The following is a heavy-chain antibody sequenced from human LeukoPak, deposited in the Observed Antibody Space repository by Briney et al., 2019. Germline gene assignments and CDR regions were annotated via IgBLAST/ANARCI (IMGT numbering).Heavy chain of an antibody. CDR3: ARDDCGDTCYPGGY. CDR2: INAGNGDT. CDR1: GYTFTKYV. V-gene: IGHV1-3*01. Sequence: EASVKVSCKASGYTFTKYVVHWVRQAPGQRPEWMGWINAGNGDTKYSQNFQDSVTITRDTSANTAYMELSSLTSEDTALYYCARDDCGDTCYPGGYWGQGTLVTVSS. D-gene: IGHD2-21*01. J-gene: IGHJ4*02.